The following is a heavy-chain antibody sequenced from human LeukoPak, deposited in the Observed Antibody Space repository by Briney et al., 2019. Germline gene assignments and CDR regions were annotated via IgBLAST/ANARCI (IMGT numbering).Heavy chain of an antibody. D-gene: IGHD3-22*01. J-gene: IGHJ4*02. V-gene: IGHV4-30-2*01. Sequence: SETLSLTCAVSGGSISSGGYSWSWIRQPPGKGLEWIGYIYHSRSTYYNPSLKSRVTISVDRSKNQFSLKLSSVTAADTAVYYCASRYYYDSSGYYYGPDYWGQGTLVTVSS. CDR2: IYHSRST. CDR3: ASRYYYDSSGYYYGPDY. CDR1: GGSISSGGYS.